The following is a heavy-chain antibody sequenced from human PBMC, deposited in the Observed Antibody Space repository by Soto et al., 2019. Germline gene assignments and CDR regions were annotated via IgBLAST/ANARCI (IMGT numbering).Heavy chain of an antibody. CDR2: ISSSSSYI. Sequence: EVQLVESGGGLVKPGGSLRLSYAASGFTFSSYSMNWVRQAPGKGLEWVSSISSSSSYIYYADSVKGRFTISRDNAKNSLYLQMNSLRAEDTAVYYCAPSIAARRVLTPQFDYWGQGTLVTVSS. D-gene: IGHD6-6*01. CDR1: GFTFSSYS. CDR3: APSIAARRVLTPQFDY. V-gene: IGHV3-21*01. J-gene: IGHJ4*02.